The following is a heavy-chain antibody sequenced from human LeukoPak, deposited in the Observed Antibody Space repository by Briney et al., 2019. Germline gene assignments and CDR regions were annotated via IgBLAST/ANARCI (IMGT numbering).Heavy chain of an antibody. D-gene: IGHD3-10*01. CDR2: ISSSGSTI. CDR3: ARQAVFDYFDY. CDR1: GFTFSYYY. J-gene: IGHJ4*02. Sequence: AGGSLRLSCAASGFTFSYYYRSWIRQAPGKGLEWVSYISSSGSTIYYADSVKGRFTISRDNTKNSLYLQMNSLRAEDTAVYYCARQAVFDYFDYWGQGTLVTVSS. V-gene: IGHV3-11*04.